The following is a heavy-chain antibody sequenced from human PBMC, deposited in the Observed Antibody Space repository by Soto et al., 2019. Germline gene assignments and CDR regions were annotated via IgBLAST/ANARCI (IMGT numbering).Heavy chain of an antibody. D-gene: IGHD3-10*01. CDR2: ISPYNTNT. CDR3: ARLGSIYGSYAFDI. Sequence: QGQLVQSGVEVKKPGASVKVSCEASGYNFITYGITWVRQAPGQGLEWMGWISPYNTNTDYAQKLQGRVTMTTDTPTNTASVELRNLRSDDTAVYYCARLGSIYGSYAFDIWGQGTLVTVSS. CDR1: GYNFITYG. V-gene: IGHV1-18*01. J-gene: IGHJ3*02.